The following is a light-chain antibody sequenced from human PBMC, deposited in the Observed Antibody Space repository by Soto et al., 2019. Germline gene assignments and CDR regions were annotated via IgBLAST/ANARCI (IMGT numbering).Light chain of an antibody. CDR2: AVS. Sequence: QSALTQPASVSGSPGQSITISCTGSSSDVGGNKYVSWYQQHPGEAPKVMIYAVSSRPSGVSDRFSGSKSGNTASLTISGLQAEDEADYYCSSFTTRNTRVFGGGTKLTVL. J-gene: IGLJ3*02. CDR1: SSDVGGNKY. V-gene: IGLV2-14*03. CDR3: SSFTTRNTRV.